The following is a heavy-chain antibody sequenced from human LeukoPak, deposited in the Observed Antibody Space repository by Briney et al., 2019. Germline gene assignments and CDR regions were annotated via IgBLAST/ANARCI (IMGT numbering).Heavy chain of an antibody. D-gene: IGHD3/OR15-3a*01. Sequence: GGSLRLSCAASGFTFNNYWIHWVRQVPGKGLVWVSRINNDGSSASYVDSVKGRFTISRDNAKNTLFLQMNSLRAEDTAVYYCAKGRWTPYYYYYYGMDVWGQGTTVTVSS. J-gene: IGHJ6*02. CDR1: GFTFNNYW. CDR2: INNDGSSA. CDR3: AKGRWTPYYYYYYGMDV. V-gene: IGHV3-74*01.